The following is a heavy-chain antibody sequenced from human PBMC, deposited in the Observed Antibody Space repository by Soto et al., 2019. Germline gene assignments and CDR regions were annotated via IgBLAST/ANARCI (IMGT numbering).Heavy chain of an antibody. J-gene: IGHJ4*02. V-gene: IGHV3-48*03. CDR3: VRERNCSSTSCLDNRFDY. CDR1: GFTFSSYE. Sequence: EVQLVESGGSLVQPGGSLRLSCAASGFTFSSYEINWVRPAPGKGLEWLSYISNSGSSVFYAESVKGRFTISRDNAKNSVYLQKNSLRAEDTAVYYCVRERNCSSTSCLDNRFDYWGQGTLVTVSS. D-gene: IGHD2-2*01. CDR2: ISNSGSSV.